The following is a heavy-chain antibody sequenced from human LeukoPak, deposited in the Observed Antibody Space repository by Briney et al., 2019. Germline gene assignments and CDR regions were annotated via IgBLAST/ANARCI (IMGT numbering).Heavy chain of an antibody. Sequence: SETLSLTCTVSGCSISSSNYYWGRLRQPPGKGLEWIGSIYSAGSTYHSPSLKTRVTISVETSKNQFSLRMSSVTAADTAVYYCARAPDYWGQGTLVTVS. CDR3: ARAPDY. CDR1: GCSISSSNYY. J-gene: IGHJ4*02. V-gene: IGHV4-39*07. CDR2: IYSAGST.